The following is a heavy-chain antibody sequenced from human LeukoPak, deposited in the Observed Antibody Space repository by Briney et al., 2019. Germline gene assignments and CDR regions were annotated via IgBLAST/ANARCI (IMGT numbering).Heavy chain of an antibody. CDR2: INHSGST. J-gene: IGHJ6*02. CDR1: GGSFSGYY. CDR3: ARRGYSYGYYYYYGMDA. D-gene: IGHD5-18*01. Sequence: PSETLSLTCAVYGGSFSGYYWSWIRQPPGKGLEWIGEINHSGSTNYNPSLKSRVTISVDTSKNQFSLKLSSVTAADTAVYYCARRGYSYGYYYYYGMDAWGQGTTVTVSS. V-gene: IGHV4-34*01.